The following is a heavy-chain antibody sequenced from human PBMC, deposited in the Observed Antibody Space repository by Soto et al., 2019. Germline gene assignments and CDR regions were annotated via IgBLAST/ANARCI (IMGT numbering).Heavy chain of an antibody. J-gene: IGHJ4*02. CDR1: GGTFSSYA. Sequence: SVKVSCKASGGTFSSYAISWVRQAPGQGLEWMGGIIPIFGTANYAQKFQGRVTITADKSTSTAYMELSSLRSEDTAVYYCARDRYSSGWYGGTPFDYWGQGTLVTVS. V-gene: IGHV1-69*06. CDR3: ARDRYSSGWYGGTPFDY. CDR2: IIPIFGTA. D-gene: IGHD6-19*01.